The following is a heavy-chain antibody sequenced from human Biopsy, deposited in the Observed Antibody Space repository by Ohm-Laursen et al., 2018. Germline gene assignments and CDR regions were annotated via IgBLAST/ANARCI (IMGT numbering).Heavy chain of an antibody. V-gene: IGHV1-46*01. Sequence: GASVKVSCKASGYTFATYHIHWVRQAPGQGLEWMGVISPSGATTSFSQKFQGRITMTRDTSTGTVYMDLNSLGSEDTAVYYCARMVGSVQSFWYYYSMDVWGQGTTVTVSS. CDR3: ARMVGSVQSFWYYYSMDV. CDR1: GYTFATYH. CDR2: ISPSGATT. J-gene: IGHJ6*02. D-gene: IGHD2-15*01.